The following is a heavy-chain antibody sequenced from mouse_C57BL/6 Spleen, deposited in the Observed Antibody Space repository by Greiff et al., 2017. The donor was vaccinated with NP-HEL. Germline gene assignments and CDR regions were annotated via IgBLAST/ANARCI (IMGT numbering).Heavy chain of an antibody. Sequence: EVKLVESGGGLVKPGGSLKLSCAASGFTFSDYGMHWVRQAPEKGLEWVAYISSGSSTIYYADTVKGRFTISRDNAKNTLFLQMTSLRSEDTAMYYCARPRLRFPYAMDYWGQGTSVTVSS. J-gene: IGHJ4*01. V-gene: IGHV5-17*01. CDR1: GFTFSDYG. CDR3: ARPRLRFPYAMDY. CDR2: ISSGSSTI. D-gene: IGHD2-4*01.